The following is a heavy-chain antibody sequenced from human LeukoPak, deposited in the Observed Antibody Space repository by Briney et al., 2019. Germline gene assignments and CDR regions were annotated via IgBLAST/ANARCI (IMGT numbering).Heavy chain of an antibody. CDR1: GFTFSRYW. V-gene: IGHV3-7*03. J-gene: IGHJ4*02. D-gene: IGHD5-18*01. Sequence: GGSLRLSCAASGFTFSRYWMSWVCQAPGKGLEWVANIKQDGGEKYYVDSVKGRFTISRDNGKNSLYLQMYSLRTEDTAVYYCTTDRGAMVDWGRGTLVTVSS. CDR3: TTDRGAMVD. CDR2: IKQDGGEK.